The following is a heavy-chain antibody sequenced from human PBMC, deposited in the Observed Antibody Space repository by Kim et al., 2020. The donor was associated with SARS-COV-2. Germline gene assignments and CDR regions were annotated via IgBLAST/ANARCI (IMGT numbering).Heavy chain of an antibody. CDR2: IWDDGSNK. CDR3: ATQSGTTVTVKNDY. V-gene: IGHV3-33*01. J-gene: IGHJ4*02. CDR1: GFTLSSYG. Sequence: GGSLRLSCAASGFTLSSYGMHWVRQAPGKGLEWVAVIWDDGSNKYYADSVKGRFTISRDNSKNTLYLQMNSLRAEDTAVYYCATQSGTTVTVKNDYWGQGTLVTVSS. D-gene: IGHD4-17*01.